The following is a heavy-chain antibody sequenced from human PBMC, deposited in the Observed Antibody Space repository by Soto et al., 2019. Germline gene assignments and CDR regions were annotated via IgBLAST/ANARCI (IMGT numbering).Heavy chain of an antibody. V-gene: IGHV1-69*02. Sequence: KLSRKASCSKFVYITMSAVPQAHGQGLEWMGRIIPILGIANYAQKFQGRVTITADKSTSTAYMELSSLRSEDTAVYYCARGIAAAGAYYFDYWGQGTLVTVSS. D-gene: IGHD6-13*01. CDR2: IIPILGIA. CDR3: ARGIAAAGAYYFDY. CDR1: CSKFVYIT. J-gene: IGHJ4*02.